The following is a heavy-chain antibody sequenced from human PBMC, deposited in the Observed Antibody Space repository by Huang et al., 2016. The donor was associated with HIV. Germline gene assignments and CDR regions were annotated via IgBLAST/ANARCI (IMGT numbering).Heavy chain of an antibody. Sequence: QVQLVQSGAEVKKPGASVKVSCEASNYNFGSHGISWVRQAPGQGLEWMGGISGYNGDTKYAQKFQGRVTMTRETSTRTAYMELTSLRFDDTAVYYCARSGFGVVITTTLDYYYMDVWGTGTTVTVSS. D-gene: IGHD3-3*01. J-gene: IGHJ6*03. V-gene: IGHV1-18*01. CDR2: ISGYNGDT. CDR3: ARSGFGVVITTTLDYYYMDV. CDR1: NYNFGSHG.